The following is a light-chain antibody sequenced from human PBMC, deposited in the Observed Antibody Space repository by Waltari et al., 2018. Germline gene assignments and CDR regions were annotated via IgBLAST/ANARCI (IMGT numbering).Light chain of an antibody. CDR2: KAS. Sequence: DIQMTQSPSTLSASVGDRVIITCRASPSISKWLAWYQHKPGKAPNLLIYKASTLESGVPSRFSGSGSGTDFSLTISSLQPDDFATYYCQQYNSYSLLTFGGGTKIEIK. CDR1: PSISKW. J-gene: IGKJ4*01. CDR3: QQYNSYSLLT. V-gene: IGKV1-5*03.